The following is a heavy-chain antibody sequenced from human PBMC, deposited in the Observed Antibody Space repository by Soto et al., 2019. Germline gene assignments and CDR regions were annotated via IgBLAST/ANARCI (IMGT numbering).Heavy chain of an antibody. CDR2: IKEDGRET. CDR1: GFTFSGGYW. CDR3: ARTRGY. J-gene: IGHJ4*02. Sequence: EVLVVESGGGLVQPGGSLRLSCAVSGFTFSGGYWMKWVRQAPGKGLEWVATIKEDGRETYYVDSMKGRFTISRDSAKNSLYLQMNSLRVEDTAVYYCARTRGYWGQGTLVTVSS. V-gene: IGHV3-7*03.